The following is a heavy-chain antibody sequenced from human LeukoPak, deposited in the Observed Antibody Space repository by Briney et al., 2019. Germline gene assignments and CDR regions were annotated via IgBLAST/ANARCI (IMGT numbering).Heavy chain of an antibody. J-gene: IGHJ4*02. Sequence: SETLSLTCAVYGGSFSGYYWSWIRQPPGKGLEWIGYIYYSGSTNYNPSLKSRVTISVDTSKNQFSLKLSSVTAADTAVYYCARRGAVAGYFDYWGQGTLVTVSS. CDR2: IYYSGST. CDR1: GGSFSGYY. CDR3: ARRGAVAGYFDY. V-gene: IGHV4-59*08. D-gene: IGHD6-19*01.